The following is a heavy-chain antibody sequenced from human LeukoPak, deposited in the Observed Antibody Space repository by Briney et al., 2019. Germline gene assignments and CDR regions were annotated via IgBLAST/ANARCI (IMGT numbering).Heavy chain of an antibody. CDR1: GGSISTYF. D-gene: IGHD6-13*01. J-gene: IGHJ4*02. CDR3: AREVVAAAGTVDY. Sequence: SETLSLTCTVSGGSISTYFWTWIRQPPGKGLEWIGYIYYNGDTNYDPSLKSRVTISVDTSKNQFSLKLSSVTAADTAVYYCAREVVAAAGTVDYWGQGTLVTVSS. V-gene: IGHV4-59*01. CDR2: IYYNGDT.